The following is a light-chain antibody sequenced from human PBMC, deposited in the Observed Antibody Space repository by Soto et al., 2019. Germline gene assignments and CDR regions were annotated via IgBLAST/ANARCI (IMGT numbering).Light chain of an antibody. CDR3: QSYDNSLSHLV. CDR2: GDN. J-gene: IGLJ2*01. CDR1: SSNIGSFYD. Sequence: QSVLTQPPSVSGAPGQRVTIPCTGSSSNIGSFYDVHWYQQLPGTAPKLLIYGDNNRPSGVPDRFSGSKSGTSASLAITGLQPEDEADYYCQSYDNSLSHLVFGGGTKLTVL. V-gene: IGLV1-40*01.